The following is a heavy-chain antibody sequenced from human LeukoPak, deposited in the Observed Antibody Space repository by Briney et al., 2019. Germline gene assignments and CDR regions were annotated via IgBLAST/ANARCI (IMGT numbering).Heavy chain of an antibody. D-gene: IGHD2-21*02. CDR2: ISSSGTYK. CDR3: VKGALGDWSVEY. V-gene: IGHV3-21*01. J-gene: IGHJ4*02. Sequence: PGGSLRLSCAVSGFTFSSYSMSWVRQAPGKGLEWVSSISSSGTYKYYADSVKGRFTISRDNAKNSLYLQMNSLRAEDTAVYYCVKGALGDWSVEYWGQGTLVTVSS. CDR1: GFTFSSYS.